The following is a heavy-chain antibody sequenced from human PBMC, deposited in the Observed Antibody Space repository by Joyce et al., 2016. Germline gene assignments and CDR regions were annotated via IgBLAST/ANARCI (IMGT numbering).Heavy chain of an antibody. V-gene: IGHV4-59*08. CDR2: MVHSGST. J-gene: IGHJ4*02. CDR3: ARLVQYSSSSGFDY. CDR1: GDSITHYY. D-gene: IGHD6-6*01. Sequence: QVQLQESGPRLLKPSETLSLTCSVSGDSITHYYWNWIRQSPGKGLEWIGFMVHSGSTNYNPSLRSRATISGDTSKNQIFLKLTSLTAADTAVYYCARLVQYSSSSGFDYWGRGTLITVSS.